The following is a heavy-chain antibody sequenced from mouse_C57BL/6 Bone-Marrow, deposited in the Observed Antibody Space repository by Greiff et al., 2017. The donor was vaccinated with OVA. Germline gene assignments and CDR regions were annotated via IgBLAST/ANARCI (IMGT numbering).Heavy chain of an antibody. J-gene: IGHJ4*01. CDR1: GYTFTSYW. CDR3: ARGDYYAMDY. CDR2: INPSNGFT. V-gene: IGHV1-53*01. Sequence: QAHPKQPGTELVKPGASVKLSCKASGYTFTSYWMHWLKQRPGQGLEWIGNINPSNGFTTYNEKFKSKATLTVDKSSSTAYMQLSSLTSEDSAVYYCARGDYYAMDYWGQGTSVTVSS.